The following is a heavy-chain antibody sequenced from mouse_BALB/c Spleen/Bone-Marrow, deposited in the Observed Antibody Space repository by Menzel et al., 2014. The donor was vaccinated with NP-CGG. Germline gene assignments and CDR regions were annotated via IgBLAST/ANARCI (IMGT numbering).Heavy chain of an antibody. CDR3: VRGGCYVPSYFDS. D-gene: IGHD1-1*02. V-gene: IGHV5-17*02. CDR1: GFTFRSFG. CDR2: ISGGTSTI. Sequence: EVKLVESGGGLVQPGGSRKLSCAASGFTFRSFGMHWARQAPEKGLEWVAYISGGTSTIYYADTVKGRFTISRDNPNNTLFLQMTSLRSEDTAMYYCVRGGCYVPSYFDSWGQGTTLTISS. J-gene: IGHJ2*01.